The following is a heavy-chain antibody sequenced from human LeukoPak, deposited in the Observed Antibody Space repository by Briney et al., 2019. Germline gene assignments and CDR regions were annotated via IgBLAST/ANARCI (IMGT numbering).Heavy chain of an antibody. CDR2: INSDGSST. D-gene: IGHD6-19*01. V-gene: IGHV3-74*01. CDR3: ARDTAVAGYYYYGMDV. J-gene: IGHJ6*02. Sequence: GGSLRLSCGASGFTFSSYWMHWVRQAPGKGLVWVSRINSDGSSTSYADSVKGRFTISRDNAKSTLYLQMNSLRAEDTAVYYCARDTAVAGYYYYGMDVWGQGTTVTVSS. CDR1: GFTFSSYW.